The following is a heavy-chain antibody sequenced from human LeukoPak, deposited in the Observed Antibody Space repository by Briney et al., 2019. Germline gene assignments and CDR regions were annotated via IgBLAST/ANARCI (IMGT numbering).Heavy chain of an antibody. Sequence: GGSLRLSCAASGFTFSSYWMHWVRQAPGKGLVWVSRINSDGSSTSYADSVKGRFTISRDNAKNTLYLQMNSLRAEDTAVYYCARLGRGSGYSDLFDYWGQGTLVTASS. D-gene: IGHD3-22*01. J-gene: IGHJ4*02. V-gene: IGHV3-74*01. CDR2: INSDGSST. CDR3: ARLGRGSGYSDLFDY. CDR1: GFTFSSYW.